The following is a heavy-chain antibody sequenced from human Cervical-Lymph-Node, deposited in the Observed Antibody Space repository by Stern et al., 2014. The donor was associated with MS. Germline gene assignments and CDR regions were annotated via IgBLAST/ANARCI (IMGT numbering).Heavy chain of an antibody. J-gene: IGHJ3*02. CDR3: AREEAGYYDAFDI. CDR2: IHKSGNT. V-gene: IGHV4-31*03. D-gene: IGHD1-26*01. CDR1: GGSIRSGDHD. Sequence: DQLVESGPGLVKPSQTLSLTCTVSGGSIRSGDHDWSWIRHLPGKGLEWIGNIHKSGNTNYNPSLRSRVIMSLDTSENHLSLKLTSVTVADTAVYYCAREEAGYYDAFDIWGQGTMVTVSS.